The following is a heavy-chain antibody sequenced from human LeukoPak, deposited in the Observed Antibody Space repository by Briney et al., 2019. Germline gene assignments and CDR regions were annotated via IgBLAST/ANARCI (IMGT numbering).Heavy chain of an antibody. CDR2: IIPIFGTA. CDR1: GGTFSSYA. CDR3: ARVTPVAATAYNWFDP. D-gene: IGHD2-15*01. V-gene: IGHV1-69*13. Sequence: ASVKVSCKASGGTFSSYAISWVRQAPGQGLEWMGGIIPIFGTANYAQKFQGRVTINADESTSTAYMELSSLRSEDTAVYYCARVTPVAATAYNWFDPWGQGTLVTVSS. J-gene: IGHJ5*02.